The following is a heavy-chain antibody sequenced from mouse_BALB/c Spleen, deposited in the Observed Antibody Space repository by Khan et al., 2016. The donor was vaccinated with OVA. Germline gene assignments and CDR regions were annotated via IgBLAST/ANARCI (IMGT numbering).Heavy chain of an antibody. CDR2: ISPYSGST. J-gene: IGHJ2*01. CDR3: ARPAYDGYYDY. V-gene: IGHV1S137*01. D-gene: IGHD2-3*01. Sequence: QVQLQQSGPELVRPGVSVKISCKGSGYTFTDYAMYWVKQSHAKSLEWIGLISPYSGSTNYNQKFKGKVTMTVDKSSSAAYMELARLTSEDSAISYCARPAYDGYYDYWGQGTTLIVSS. CDR1: GYTFTDYA.